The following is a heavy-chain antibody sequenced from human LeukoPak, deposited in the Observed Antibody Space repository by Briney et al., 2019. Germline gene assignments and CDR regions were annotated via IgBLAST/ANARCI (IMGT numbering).Heavy chain of an antibody. D-gene: IGHD5-18*01. CDR3: ARDTAMVTAFDY. V-gene: IGHV1-18*01. CDR2: ISAYNGNT. Sequence: ASVKVSCKASGYTFTSYGIIWVRQAPGQGLEWMGWISAYNGNTNYAQKLQGRVTMTTDTSTSTAYMELRSLRSDDAAVYYCARDTAMVTAFDYWGQGTLVTVSS. J-gene: IGHJ4*02. CDR1: GYTFTSYG.